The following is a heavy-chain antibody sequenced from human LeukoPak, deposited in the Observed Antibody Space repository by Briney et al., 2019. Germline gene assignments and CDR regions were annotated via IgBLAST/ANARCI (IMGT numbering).Heavy chain of an antibody. CDR2: IYYSGST. V-gene: IGHV4-59*01. D-gene: IGHD3-9*01. Sequence: PSETLSLTCTVSGVSISSYYWSWIRQAPGKGLEWSGYIYYSGSTNYNPSLKSRVTISVGTSTSQFSLKLSSVTAADTAVYYCARDLGDYDILTGYYSNWFDPWGQGTLVTVSS. J-gene: IGHJ5*02. CDR1: GVSISSYY. CDR3: ARDLGDYDILTGYYSNWFDP.